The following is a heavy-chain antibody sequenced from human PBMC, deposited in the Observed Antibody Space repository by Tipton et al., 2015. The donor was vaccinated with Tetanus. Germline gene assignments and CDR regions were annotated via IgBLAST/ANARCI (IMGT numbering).Heavy chain of an antibody. J-gene: IGHJ4*02. V-gene: IGHV4-34*01. CDR2: INHSGSA. CDR1: GGSFSAYY. CDR3: ARGSGWADF. Sequence: TLSLTCAVYGGSFSAYYWSWIRQSPGKGLEWIGEINHSGSANHNPSLKSRVTLSVDTSKNQFSLTLSSVTAADTAVYYCARGSGWADFWGQGTQVTVSS. D-gene: IGHD6-19*01.